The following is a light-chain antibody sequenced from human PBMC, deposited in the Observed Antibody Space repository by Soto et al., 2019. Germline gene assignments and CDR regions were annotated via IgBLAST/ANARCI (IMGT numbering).Light chain of an antibody. J-gene: IGKJ5*01. Sequence: DIQMTQSPSSLSASVGDRVSITCRASQGISHYLAWFQQKPGKAPKSLIYDASSLQSGVPPKFSGNGSGTDFTLTINSLQPEDFATYYCQQYNSYPVTFGQGTRLEIK. CDR3: QQYNSYPVT. CDR1: QGISHY. CDR2: DAS. V-gene: IGKV1-16*02.